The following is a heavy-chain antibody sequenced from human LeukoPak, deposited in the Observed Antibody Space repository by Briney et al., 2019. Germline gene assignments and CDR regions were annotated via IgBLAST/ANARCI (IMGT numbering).Heavy chain of an antibody. V-gene: IGHV4-34*01. Sequence: SETLSLTCAVYGGSFSGYYWSWIRQPPGKGLGWIGEINHSGSTNYNPSLKSRVTISVDTSKNQFSLKLSSVTAADTAVYYCARGFGSLRGYFDYWGQGTLVTVSS. CDR2: INHSGST. CDR3: ARGFGSLRGYFDY. J-gene: IGHJ4*02. CDR1: GGSFSGYY. D-gene: IGHD1-26*01.